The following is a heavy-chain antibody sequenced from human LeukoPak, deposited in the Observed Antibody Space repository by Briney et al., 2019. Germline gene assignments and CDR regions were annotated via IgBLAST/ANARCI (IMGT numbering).Heavy chain of an antibody. Sequence: SETLSLTCTVSGGSISSYYWSWIRQPPGKGLEWIGYIYYSGSTNYNPSLKSRVTISVDTSKNQFSLKLSSVTAADTAVYYCARLYSHYYDSSAKDYWGQGTLVTVSS. CDR3: ARLYSHYYDSSAKDY. V-gene: IGHV4-59*08. CDR2: IYYSGST. J-gene: IGHJ4*02. CDR1: GGSISSYY. D-gene: IGHD3-22*01.